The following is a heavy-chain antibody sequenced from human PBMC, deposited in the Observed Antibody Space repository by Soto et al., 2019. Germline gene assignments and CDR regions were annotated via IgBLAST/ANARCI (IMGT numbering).Heavy chain of an antibody. J-gene: IGHJ5*02. D-gene: IGHD3-10*01. CDR3: AATMAPFVPPASVEVP. V-gene: IGHV3-23*01. CDR2: ISGSGGST. CDR1: GFTFSSYA. Sequence: GGSLRLSCAASGFTFSSYAMTWVRQAPGKGLEWVSAISGSGGSTYYADSVKGRFTISRDNSKNTLSLQMNSLRAEDTAVYYCAATMAPFVPPASVEVPWGQGTLVTVSS.